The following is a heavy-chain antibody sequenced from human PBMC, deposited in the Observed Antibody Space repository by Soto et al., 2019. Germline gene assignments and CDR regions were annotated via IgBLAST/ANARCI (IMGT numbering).Heavy chain of an antibody. V-gene: IGHV4-59*01. D-gene: IGHD3-10*01. Sequence: PSETLSLTCTVSGGSISSYYWSWIRQPPGKGLEWIGYIYYSGSTNYNPSLKSRVTISVDTSKNQFSLKLSSVTAADTAVYYCARSMRNKYYYGSGSSSNYYYYYMDVWGKGTTVTVS. CDR3: ARSMRNKYYYGSGSSSNYYYYYMDV. CDR2: IYYSGST. CDR1: GGSISSYY. J-gene: IGHJ6*03.